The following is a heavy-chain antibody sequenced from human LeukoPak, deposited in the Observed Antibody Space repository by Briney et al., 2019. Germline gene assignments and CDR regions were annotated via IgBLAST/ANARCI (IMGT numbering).Heavy chain of an antibody. CDR3: ARDQSRYCSSTSCSPAY. CDR1: GFTFSSYG. D-gene: IGHD2-2*01. Sequence: GGSLRLSCAASGFTFSSYGMHWVRQAPGKGLEWVAFIRYDGSNKYYADSVKGRFTISRDNSKNTLYLQMNSLRAEDTAVYYCARDQSRYCSSTSCSPAYWGQGTLVTVSS. J-gene: IGHJ4*02. V-gene: IGHV3-30*02. CDR2: IRYDGSNK.